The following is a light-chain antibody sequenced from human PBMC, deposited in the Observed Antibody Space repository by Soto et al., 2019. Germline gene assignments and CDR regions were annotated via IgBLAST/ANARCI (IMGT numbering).Light chain of an antibody. CDR2: GAS. CDR3: QQYNNWPLT. V-gene: IGKV3-15*01. Sequence: ETVMTQSPATLSVSPGERATLSCRASQSVYSNLAWYQRKPGQAPRLLIYGASTRATGIPARFSGSGSGTEXXXXXXSLQSEDFAVYYCQQYNNWPLTFGGGTKVEIK. CDR1: QSVYSN. J-gene: IGKJ4*01.